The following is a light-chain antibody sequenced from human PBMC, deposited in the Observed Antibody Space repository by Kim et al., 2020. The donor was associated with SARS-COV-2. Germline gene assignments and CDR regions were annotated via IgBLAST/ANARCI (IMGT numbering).Light chain of an antibody. V-gene: IGKV3-15*01. CDR3: QQYNNWPRGT. Sequence: EIVMTQSPATLSVSPGERATLSCRASQSVSSNLAWYQQKPGQAPRLLIYGASTRATGIPARFIGSGSGTEFTLTISSLQSEDFAVYYCQQYNNWPRGTFGQGTKVDIK. J-gene: IGKJ1*01. CDR2: GAS. CDR1: QSVSSN.